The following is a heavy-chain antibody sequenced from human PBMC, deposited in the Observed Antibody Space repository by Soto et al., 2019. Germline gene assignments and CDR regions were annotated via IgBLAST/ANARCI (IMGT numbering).Heavy chain of an antibody. D-gene: IGHD2-2*01. CDR1: GGTFSSYA. CDR2: FIPIFGTA. V-gene: IGHV1-69*13. CDR3: AREEDRYCSSTSCYFDY. Sequence: GASVKVSCKASGGTFSSYAISSVRQAPGQGLEWMGGFIPIFGTANYAQKFQGRVTITADESTSTAYMELSSLRSEDTAVYYCAREEDRYCSSTSCYFDYWGQGTLVTVSS. J-gene: IGHJ4*02.